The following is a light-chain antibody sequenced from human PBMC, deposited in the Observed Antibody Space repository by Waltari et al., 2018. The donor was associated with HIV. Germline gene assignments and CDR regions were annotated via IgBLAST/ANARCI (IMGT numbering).Light chain of an antibody. CDR3: AAWDDSRNAHVV. V-gene: IGLV1-44*01. CDR1: NSNIGSNS. J-gene: IGLJ2*01. CDR2: SSN. Sequence: QSVLTQPPSASGTPGQRVTISCSGSNSNIGSNSVNWYQQLPGTAPKRLIYSSNQRPLGVPDRFSGSKSGTSASLAISGLQSEDEADYYCAAWDDSRNAHVVFGGGTKLTVL.